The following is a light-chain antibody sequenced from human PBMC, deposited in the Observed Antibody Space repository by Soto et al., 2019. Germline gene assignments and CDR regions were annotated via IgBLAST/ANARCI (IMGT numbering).Light chain of an antibody. CDR3: QSFDSSDQV. V-gene: IGLV6-57*01. Sequence: NFMLAQPHSVSESPGKTITISCTRSGGSIASNYVQWYRQRPGSSPTTVIYEDNQRPSGVPDRFSGSIDSSSNSASLTISGLKTEDEATYYCQSFDSSDQVFGGGTKLTVL. J-gene: IGLJ3*02. CDR2: EDN. CDR1: GGSIASNY.